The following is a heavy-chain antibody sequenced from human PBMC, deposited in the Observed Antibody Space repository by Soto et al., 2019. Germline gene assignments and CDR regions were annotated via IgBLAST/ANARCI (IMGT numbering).Heavy chain of an antibody. CDR3: ARVGDYDFWSGFRQRGAFDI. Sequence: VKVSCKASGYTFTSYGISWVRQAPGQGLEWMGWISAYNGNTNYAQKLQGRVTMTTDTSTSTAYMELRSLRSDDTAVYYCARVGDYDFWSGFRQRGAFDIWGQGTMVTVSS. D-gene: IGHD3-3*01. CDR1: GYTFTSYG. J-gene: IGHJ3*02. CDR2: ISAYNGNT. V-gene: IGHV1-18*01.